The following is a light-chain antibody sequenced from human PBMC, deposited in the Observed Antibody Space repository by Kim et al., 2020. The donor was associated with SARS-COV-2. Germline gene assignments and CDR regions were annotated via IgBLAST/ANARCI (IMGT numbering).Light chain of an antibody. V-gene: IGLV4-69*01. CDR2: INSDGSH. Sequence: GASVKLTCSLGSEHSSYAIAWHQQQPEKGPGYLMKINSDGSHYKGDGIPTRFSGSTSGAGRYLTISSLQSEDEADYYCQTWGTAVVFGRGTKVTVL. CDR3: QTWGTAVV. J-gene: IGLJ3*02. CDR1: SEHSSYA.